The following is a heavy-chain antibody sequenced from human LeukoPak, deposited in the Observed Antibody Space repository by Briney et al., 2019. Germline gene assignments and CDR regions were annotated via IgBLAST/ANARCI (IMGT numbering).Heavy chain of an antibody. D-gene: IGHD6-13*01. CDR3: ARFRGIAAAGRWFDP. J-gene: IGHJ5*02. V-gene: IGHV4-31*03. Sequence: SETLSLTCTVSGGSISSGGYYWSWIRQHPGKGLEWIGYIYYSGSTYYNPSLKSRVTISVNTSKNQFSLKLSSVTAADTAVYYCARFRGIAAAGRWFDPWGQGTLVTVSS. CDR2: IYYSGST. CDR1: GGSISSGGYY.